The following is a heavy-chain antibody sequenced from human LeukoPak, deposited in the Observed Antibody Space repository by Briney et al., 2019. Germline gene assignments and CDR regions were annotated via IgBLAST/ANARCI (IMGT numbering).Heavy chain of an antibody. V-gene: IGHV1-46*01. J-gene: IGHJ4*02. D-gene: IGHD2-2*01. CDR3: ARELPASTYFDY. Sequence: ASVKVSCKASGYIFTRYYIHWVRQAPGQGLEWMGMINPSGGNTTYSQKFRGRVTMTRDTSTSTVYMELSSLRSEDTAVYYCARELPASTYFDYWGQGTLVTVSS. CDR2: INPSGGNT. CDR1: GYIFTRYY.